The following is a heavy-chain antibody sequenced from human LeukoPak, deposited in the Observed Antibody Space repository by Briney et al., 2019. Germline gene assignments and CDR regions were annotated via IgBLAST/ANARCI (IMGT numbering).Heavy chain of an antibody. CDR1: GFTFSSYW. J-gene: IGHJ5*02. Sequence: GGSLRLSCAASGFTFSSYWMHWVRHDPGKGLVWVARINTDGKSTRYAESVRGRFTISRDNAKNTLFLQLNNLRPEDTGVYYCARDGSTNSQNWFDPWGQGTLVIVSS. CDR3: ARDGSTNSQNWFDP. CDR2: INTDGKST. V-gene: IGHV3-74*01. D-gene: IGHD2-8*01.